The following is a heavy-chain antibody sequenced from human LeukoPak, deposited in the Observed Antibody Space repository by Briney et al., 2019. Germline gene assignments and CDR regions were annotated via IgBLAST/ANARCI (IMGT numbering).Heavy chain of an antibody. CDR1: GFTFSSYS. Sequence: PGGSLRLSCAASGFTFSSYSMNWVRQAPGKGLEWVSYISSSSSTIYYADSVKGRFTISRDNAKNSLYLQMNSLRAEDTAVYYCARTTVAGDIYVDYWGQGTLVTVSS. D-gene: IGHD6-19*01. CDR2: ISSSSSTI. J-gene: IGHJ4*02. CDR3: ARTTVAGDIYVDY. V-gene: IGHV3-48*01.